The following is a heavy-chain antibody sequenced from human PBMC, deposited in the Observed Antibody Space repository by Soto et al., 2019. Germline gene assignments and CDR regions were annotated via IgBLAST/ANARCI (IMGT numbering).Heavy chain of an antibody. CDR2: ISYDGSNK. CDR1: GFTFSSYG. Sequence: PGGSLRLSCAASGFTFSSYGMHWVRQAPGKGLEWVAVISYDGSNKYYADSVKGRFTISRDNSKNTLYLQMNSLRAEDTAVYYCAKHPYYDILTGPSDYWGQGTLVTVS. D-gene: IGHD3-9*01. CDR3: AKHPYYDILTGPSDY. J-gene: IGHJ4*02. V-gene: IGHV3-30*18.